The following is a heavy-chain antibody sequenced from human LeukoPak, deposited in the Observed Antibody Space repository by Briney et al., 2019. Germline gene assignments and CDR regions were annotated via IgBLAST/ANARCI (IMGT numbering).Heavy chain of an antibody. CDR3: AREGHIVAVASLDY. J-gene: IGHJ4*02. CDR2: LNRNGDKT. CDR1: GFNFDGYG. D-gene: IGHD2-15*01. V-gene: IGHV3-20*04. Sequence: GGSLRLSCAASGFNFDGYGMNWVRQAPGKELEWVAGLNRNGDKTGYADSVKGRFTISRDNAKSSLYLQMNSLRAEDTALYFCAREGHIVAVASLDYWGPGTLFTVSS.